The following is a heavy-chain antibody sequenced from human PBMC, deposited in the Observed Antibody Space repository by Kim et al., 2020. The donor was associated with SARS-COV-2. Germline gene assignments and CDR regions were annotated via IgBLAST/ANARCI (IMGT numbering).Heavy chain of an antibody. CDR1: GYTFTSYH. Sequence: ASVKVSCEASGYTFTSYHINWVRQAAGQGLEWMGWMDPVSGNPGYAQKVQGRVTMTWDTSIRPAYMALSRLRYEDPAVYFCVKTIGWGSQDWNFEPSGRG. V-gene: IGHV1-8*01. D-gene: IGHD7-27*01. CDR3: VKTIGWGSQDWNFEP. J-gene: IGHJ2*01. CDR2: MDPVSGNP.